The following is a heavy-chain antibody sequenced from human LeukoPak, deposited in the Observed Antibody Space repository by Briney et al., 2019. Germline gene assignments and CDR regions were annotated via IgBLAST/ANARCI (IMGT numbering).Heavy chain of an antibody. CDR2: ISSIRSIM. V-gene: IGHV3-48*04. CDR1: GFTFSSYT. CDR3: ARDKSGSDPARGAVIDI. J-gene: IGHJ3*02. Sequence: PGGSLRLSCAASGFTFSSYTMNWVRKAPGKGLEWISYISSIRSIMYYAISVKGRFSISRDNAKNSLYLLMNSLRVEDTAVYYCARDKSGSDPARGAVIDICGQGAIVTVSS. D-gene: IGHD1-26*01.